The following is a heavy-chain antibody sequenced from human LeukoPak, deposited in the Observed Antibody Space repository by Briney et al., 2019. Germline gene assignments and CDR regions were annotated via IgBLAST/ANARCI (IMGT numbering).Heavy chain of an antibody. CDR3: AKGIAVAGTFDFDY. CDR2: ISGSGGST. J-gene: IGHJ4*02. V-gene: IGHV3-23*01. CDR1: GFTFSSYA. Sequence: PGGSLRLSCAASGFTFSSYAMSWVRQAPGKGLEWVSAISGSGGSTYYADSVKGRFTISRDSSKNTLYLQMNSLRAEDTAVYYCAKGIAVAGTFDFDYWGQGTLVTVSS. D-gene: IGHD6-19*01.